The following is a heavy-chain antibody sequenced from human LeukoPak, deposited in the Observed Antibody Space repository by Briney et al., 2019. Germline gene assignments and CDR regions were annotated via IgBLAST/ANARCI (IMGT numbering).Heavy chain of an antibody. D-gene: IGHD6-13*01. Sequence: GGSLKLSCATSGLTFSGSAMHWVRQASGKGLEWVGRIRSKVANYATAYAASVKGSFTISRDDSENTAYLQMNSLKTEDTAVYYGARTPPGIANAFYFDYWGQGILVTVSS. CDR1: GLTFSGSA. CDR3: ARTPPGIANAFYFDY. V-gene: IGHV3-73*01. CDR2: IRSKVANYAT. J-gene: IGHJ4*02.